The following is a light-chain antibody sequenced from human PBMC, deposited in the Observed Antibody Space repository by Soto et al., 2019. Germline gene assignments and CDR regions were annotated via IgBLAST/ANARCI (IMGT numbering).Light chain of an antibody. CDR2: DNS. CDR3: QSYDGSLSGVL. J-gene: IGLJ2*01. CDR1: SSSIGAGYD. V-gene: IGLV1-40*01. Sequence: QSVLTQPPSVSGAPGQRVTISCTGSSSSIGAGYDVHWYQQLPGTAPKLLIYDNSNRPSGVPDRFSGSKSGTSASLAITGLQAEDEADYYCQSYDGSLSGVLFGGGTKLTVL.